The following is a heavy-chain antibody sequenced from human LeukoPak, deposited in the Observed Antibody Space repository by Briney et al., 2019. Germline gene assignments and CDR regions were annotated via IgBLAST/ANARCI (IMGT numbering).Heavy chain of an antibody. CDR3: ASSRNSGSCWGYYYYYMDV. CDR1: GGSISSYY. D-gene: IGHD1-26*01. Sequence: SETLSLICTVSGGSISSYYWSWIRQPPGKGLEWIGYIYTRGSPNYNPSLKSRVSISVDTPKNQSSLQLSSVTAAATAVYYCASSRNSGSCWGYYYYYMDVWVKGTTVTVSS. J-gene: IGHJ6*03. V-gene: IGHV4-4*09. CDR2: IYTRGSP.